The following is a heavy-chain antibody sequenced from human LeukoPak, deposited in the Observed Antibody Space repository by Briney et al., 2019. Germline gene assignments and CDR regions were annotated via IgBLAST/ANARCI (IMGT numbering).Heavy chain of an antibody. Sequence: SVKVSCKASGGTFSSYAIIWVRQAPGQGLEWMGGIIPIFGTANYAQKFQGRVTITADESTSTAYMELSSLRSEDTAVYYCARDAMVRGVIIGPTWFDPWGQGTLVTVSS. J-gene: IGHJ5*02. CDR3: ARDAMVRGVIIGPTWFDP. D-gene: IGHD3-10*01. CDR2: IIPIFGTA. CDR1: GGTFSSYA. V-gene: IGHV1-69*13.